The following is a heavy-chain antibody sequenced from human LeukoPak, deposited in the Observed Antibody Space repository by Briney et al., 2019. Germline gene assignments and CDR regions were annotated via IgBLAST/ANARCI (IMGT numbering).Heavy chain of an antibody. J-gene: IGHJ4*02. D-gene: IGHD3-10*01. V-gene: IGHV3-66*04. CDR3: AKQEEYGSVDFDY. CDR2: IYSGGST. Sequence: GGSLRLSCAASGFTVSSNYMSWVRQAPGKGLEWVSVIYSGGSTYYADSVKGRFTISRDNSKNTLYLQMNSLRAEDTAVYYCAKQEEYGSVDFDYWGQGALVTVSS. CDR1: GFTVSSNY.